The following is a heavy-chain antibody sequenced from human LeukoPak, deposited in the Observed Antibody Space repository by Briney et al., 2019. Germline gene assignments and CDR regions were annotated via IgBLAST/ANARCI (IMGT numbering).Heavy chain of an antibody. D-gene: IGHD6-19*01. CDR1: GYTFTGYF. J-gene: IGHJ3*01. V-gene: IGHV1-2*02. Sequence: GASVKVSCKASGYTFTGYFMHWVRQAPGQGLEWMGWTDPNTGGTNYAQMFQGRVTMTRDTSISTAYMELSRLRSDDTAVYYCASPRLVPLDAFDLWGQGTMVTVSS. CDR3: ASPRLVPLDAFDL. CDR2: TDPNTGGT.